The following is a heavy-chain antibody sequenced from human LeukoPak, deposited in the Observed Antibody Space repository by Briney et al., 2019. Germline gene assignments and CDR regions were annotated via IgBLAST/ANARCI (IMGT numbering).Heavy chain of an antibody. D-gene: IGHD5-24*01. Sequence: SETLSLTCTVSGASIRSYYLSWIRQPPGKGLEWIGYIYYSGSTNYNPSLKSRVTISVDTSKNQFSLKLSSVTAADTAVYYCARLEVDGYNWHRGQGTLVTVSS. CDR1: GASIRSYY. CDR3: ARLEVDGYNWH. J-gene: IGHJ4*02. CDR2: IYYSGST. V-gene: IGHV4-59*01.